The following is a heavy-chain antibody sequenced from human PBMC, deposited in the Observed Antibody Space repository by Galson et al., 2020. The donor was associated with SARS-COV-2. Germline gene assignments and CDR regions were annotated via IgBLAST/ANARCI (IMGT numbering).Heavy chain of an antibody. CDR2: IDWDDDK. D-gene: IGHD3-22*01. J-gene: IGHJ3*02. Sequence: SGPTLVKPTQTLTLTCTFSGFSLSTSGMCVSWIRQPPGKALEWLALIDWDDDKYYSTSLKTRLTISKDTSKNQVVLTMTNMDPVDTATYYCARQEYYYDSSGRAFDIWGQGKMVTVSS. V-gene: IGHV2-70*01. CDR1: GFSLSTSGMC. CDR3: ARQEYYYDSSGRAFDI.